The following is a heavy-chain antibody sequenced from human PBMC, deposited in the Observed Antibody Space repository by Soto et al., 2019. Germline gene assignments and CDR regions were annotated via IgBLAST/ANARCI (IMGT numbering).Heavy chain of an antibody. CDR2: ISGSGGST. Sequence: EVQLLESGGGLVQPGGSLRLSCAASGFTFSSYAMSWVRQAPGKGLEWVSAISGSGGSTYYADSVKGRFTISRDNSKNTLYLQMNSLRAEDTAVYYCAKDPXXXXXXXXXXPPPHASQTXXXGQGX. CDR1: GFTFSSYA. CDR3: AKDPXXXXXXXXXXPPPHASQTXX. V-gene: IGHV3-23*01. J-gene: IGHJ4*02.